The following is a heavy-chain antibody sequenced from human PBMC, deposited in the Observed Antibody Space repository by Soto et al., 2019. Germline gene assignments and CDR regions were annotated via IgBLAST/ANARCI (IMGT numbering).Heavy chain of an antibody. V-gene: IGHV1-46*01. D-gene: IGHD3-10*01. CDR2: INPSGGRT. J-gene: IGHJ4*02. Sequence: QVQLVQSGAEVKKPGASVTVSCKASGYTFTTHYMHWVRQAPGQGLEWMGIINPSGGRTTYALKFQGRVSLTSATYTNTVYMELSSLRSEDTAVYYCARAGENYGSGTFSPPLRYYFNSWGQGTLVTVSS. CDR1: GYTFTTHY. CDR3: ARAGENYGSGTFSPPLRYYFNS.